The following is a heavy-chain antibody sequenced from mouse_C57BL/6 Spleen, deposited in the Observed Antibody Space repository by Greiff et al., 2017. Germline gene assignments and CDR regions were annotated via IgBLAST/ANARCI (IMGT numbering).Heavy chain of an antibody. J-gene: IGHJ4*01. CDR3: ARSSTSYYAMDY. Sequence: QVQLQQPGAELVRPGSSVKLSCKASGYTFTSYWMHWVKQRPIQGLEWIGNIDPSDSETHYNQKFKDKATLTVDNSSTTAYMQLSSLTSDDSAVYYCARSSTSYYAMDYWGQGTSVTVSS. CDR1: GYTFTSYW. V-gene: IGHV1-52*01. CDR2: IDPSDSET.